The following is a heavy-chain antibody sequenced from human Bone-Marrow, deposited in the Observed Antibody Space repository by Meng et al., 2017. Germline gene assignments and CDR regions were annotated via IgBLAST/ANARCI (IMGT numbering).Heavy chain of an antibody. CDR2: INHSGST. Sequence: SETLSLTCVVSGGSFSDYYWSWIRQPPGKGLEWIGEINHSGSTNYNPSLESRATISVDTSQNNLSLKLSSVTAADSAVYYCAREITEYSSGWYAYRGYYGMDVWGQGTTVTVSS. J-gene: IGHJ6*02. V-gene: IGHV4-34*01. D-gene: IGHD6-19*01. CDR1: GGSFSDYY. CDR3: AREITEYSSGWYAYRGYYGMDV.